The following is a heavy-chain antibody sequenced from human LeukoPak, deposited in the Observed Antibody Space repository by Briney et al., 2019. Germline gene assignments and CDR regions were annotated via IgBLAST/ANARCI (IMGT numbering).Heavy chain of an antibody. CDR2: ISDSGGST. Sequence: PGGSLRLSCAASGFTFSNYAMSWVRQAPEKGLEWVSTISDSGGSTYYADSVKGRFTISRDDSKNTLYLQMNSLRDEDTAIYYCAKRSTGDWGQGTLVTVSS. V-gene: IGHV3-23*01. CDR1: GFTFSNYA. D-gene: IGHD7-27*01. CDR3: AKRSTGD. J-gene: IGHJ4*02.